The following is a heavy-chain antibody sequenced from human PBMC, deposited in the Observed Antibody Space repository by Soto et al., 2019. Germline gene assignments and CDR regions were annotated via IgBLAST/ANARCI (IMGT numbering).Heavy chain of an antibody. CDR1: GGTFSSYA. D-gene: IGHD1-1*01. Sequence: ASVKVSCKASGGTFSSYAISWVRQAPGQGLEWMGGIIPILGIANYAQKFQGRVTITADKSTSTAYMELSSLRSEDTAVYYCARAAGTGDYYDGMDVWGQGTTVTVSS. CDR2: IIPILGIA. V-gene: IGHV1-69*10. J-gene: IGHJ6*02. CDR3: ARAAGTGDYYDGMDV.